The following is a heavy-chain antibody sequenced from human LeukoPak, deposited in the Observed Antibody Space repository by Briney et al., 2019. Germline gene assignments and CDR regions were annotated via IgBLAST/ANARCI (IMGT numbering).Heavy chain of an antibody. D-gene: IGHD6-19*01. J-gene: IGHJ6*03. Sequence: SETLSLTCTVSGGSISSGSYYWSWIRQPAGKGLGWIGRIYTSGSTNYNPSLKSRVTISVDTSKNQFSLKLSSVTAADTAVYYCARDKESIAVYYMDVWGKGTTVTISS. CDR2: IYTSGST. CDR1: GGSISSGSYY. V-gene: IGHV4-61*02. CDR3: ARDKESIAVYYMDV.